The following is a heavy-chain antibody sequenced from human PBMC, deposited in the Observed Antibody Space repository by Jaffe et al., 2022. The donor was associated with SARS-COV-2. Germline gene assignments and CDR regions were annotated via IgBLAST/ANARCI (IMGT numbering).Heavy chain of an antibody. Sequence: QVQLVQSGAEVKKPGSSVKVSCKASGGTFSNCAVCWVRQAPGQGLEWMGGIIPVFGTADYAQKFQGRVTISADESTSTAYMELSSLRSEDTAVYYCARKADEPTLLSPSYYYYMDVWGKGTTVTVSS. CDR2: IIPVFGTA. D-gene: IGHD2-2*01. V-gene: IGHV1-69*01. J-gene: IGHJ6*03. CDR3: ARKADEPTLLSPSYYYYMDV. CDR1: GGTFSNCA.